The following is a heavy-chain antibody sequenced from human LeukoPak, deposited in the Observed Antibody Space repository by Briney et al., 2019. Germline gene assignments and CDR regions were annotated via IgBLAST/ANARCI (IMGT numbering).Heavy chain of an antibody. V-gene: IGHV4-38-2*02. J-gene: IGHJ4*02. CDR3: ARVGPEGYFDY. CDR2: IYHSGST. Sequence: PSETLSLTCTVSGYSISSGYYWGWIRQPPGKGLEWIGSIYHSGSTYYNPSLKSRVTISVDTSKNQFSLKLSSVTAADTAVYYCARVGPEGYFDYWGQGTLVTVSS. CDR1: GYSISSGYY.